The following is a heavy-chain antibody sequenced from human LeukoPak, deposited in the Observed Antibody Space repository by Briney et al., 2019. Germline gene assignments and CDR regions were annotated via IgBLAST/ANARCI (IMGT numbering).Heavy chain of an antibody. V-gene: IGHV4-39*07. Sequence: SETLSLTCTVSGGSISSSSYYWGWIRQPPGKGLEWIGSIYYSGSTYYNPSLKSRVTISVDTSKNQFSLKLSSVTAADTVVYYCARDGGYDFWSGYYTLFDYWGQGTLVTVSS. D-gene: IGHD3-3*01. CDR3: ARDGGYDFWSGYYTLFDY. CDR1: GGSISSSSYY. J-gene: IGHJ4*02. CDR2: IYYSGST.